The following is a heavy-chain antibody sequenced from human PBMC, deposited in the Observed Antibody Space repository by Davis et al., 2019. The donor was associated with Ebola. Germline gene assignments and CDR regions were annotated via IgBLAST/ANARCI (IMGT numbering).Heavy chain of an antibody. J-gene: IGHJ6*04. D-gene: IGHD3-3*01. CDR1: GFTVSSSY. CDR2: ISGSGGST. Sequence: GGSLRLSCAASGFTVSSSYMSWVRQAPGKGLEWVSAISGSGGSTYYADSVKGRFTISRDNSKKTLYLQMNSLRAEDTAVYYCAKSGLSFGVVKYHYGMDVWGKGTTVTVSS. CDR3: AKSGLSFGVVKYHYGMDV. V-gene: IGHV3-23*01.